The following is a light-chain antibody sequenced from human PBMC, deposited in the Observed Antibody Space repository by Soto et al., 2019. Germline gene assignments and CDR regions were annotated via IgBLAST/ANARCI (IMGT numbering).Light chain of an antibody. V-gene: IGKV3D-15*01. CDR1: QSVSSN. CDR2: GAS. Sequence: EIVMTQPPATLSVSPGERATLSCRASQSVSSNLAWYQQKPGQAPRLLIYGASIRATGIPARFSGSGSGTEFTLTISSLQSEDFAVYYCQQSGTFGQGTKVDIK. CDR3: QQSGT. J-gene: IGKJ1*01.